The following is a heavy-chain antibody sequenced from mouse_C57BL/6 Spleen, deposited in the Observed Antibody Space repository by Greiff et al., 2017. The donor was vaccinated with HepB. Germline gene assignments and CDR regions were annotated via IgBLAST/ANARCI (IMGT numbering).Heavy chain of an antibody. Sequence: QVQLQQSGAELVRPGASVTLSCKASGYTFTDYEMHWVKQTPVHGLEWIGAIDPETGGTAYNQKFKGKAILTADKSSSTAYMELRSLTSEDSAVYYCTRKQGYYGNYVERYFDVWGTGTTVTVSS. CDR2: IDPETGGT. V-gene: IGHV1-15*01. CDR1: GYTFTDYE. CDR3: TRKQGYYGNYVERYFDV. J-gene: IGHJ1*03. D-gene: IGHD2-1*01.